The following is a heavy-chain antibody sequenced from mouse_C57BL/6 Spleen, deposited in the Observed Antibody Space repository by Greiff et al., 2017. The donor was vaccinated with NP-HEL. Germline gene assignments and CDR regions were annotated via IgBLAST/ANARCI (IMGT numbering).Heavy chain of an antibody. J-gene: IGHJ4*01. D-gene: IGHD2-1*01. V-gene: IGHV5-17*01. CDR2: ISSGSSTI. Sequence: EVKVVESGGGLVKPGGSLKLSCAASGFTFSDYGMHWVRQAPEKGLEWVAYISSGSSTIYYADTVKGRFTISRDNAKSTLFLQMTSLRSEDTAMYYCARRIYYCNYESAMDYWGQGTSVTVSS. CDR3: ARRIYYCNYESAMDY. CDR1: GFTFSDYG.